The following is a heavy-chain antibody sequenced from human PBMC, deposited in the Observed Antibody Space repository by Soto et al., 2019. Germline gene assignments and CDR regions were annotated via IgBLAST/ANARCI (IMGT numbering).Heavy chain of an antibody. Sequence: QVQLVQSGAEVKKPGSSVKVSCKASGGTFSSYAISWVRQAPGQGLEWMGGIIPIFGTANYAQKFQGRVTITADESTRTAYMELSSLRSEETAVYYCGRSGELEPTWGTVWYWCQGTLVTVSS. D-gene: IGHD1-1*01. CDR2: IIPIFGTA. CDR3: GRSGELEPTWGTVWY. J-gene: IGHJ4*02. CDR1: GGTFSSYA. V-gene: IGHV1-69*01.